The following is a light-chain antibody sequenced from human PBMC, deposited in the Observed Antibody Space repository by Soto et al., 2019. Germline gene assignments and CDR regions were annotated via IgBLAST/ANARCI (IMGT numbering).Light chain of an antibody. CDR3: QQYNQWWT. Sequence: EIVMTQSPATLSVSPGESATLSCRASQSVRSNLAWYQQKPGQAPRPLIYGASTRACGIPAGFSGSGSGKEFTLTISSLQSEDVGIYHCQQYNQWWTFGQGAKV. V-gene: IGKV3-15*01. CDR2: GAS. CDR1: QSVRSN. J-gene: IGKJ1*01.